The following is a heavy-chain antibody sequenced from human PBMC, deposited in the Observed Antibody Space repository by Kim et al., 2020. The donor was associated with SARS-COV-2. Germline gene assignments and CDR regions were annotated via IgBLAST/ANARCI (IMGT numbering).Heavy chain of an antibody. CDR2: MNPNSGNT. CDR3: ARGGTSVRYFDWLFRTGNWVDP. V-gene: IGHV1-8*01. D-gene: IGHD3-9*01. CDR1: GYTFTSYD. J-gene: IGHJ5*02. Sequence: ASVKVSCKASGYTFTSYDINWVRQATGQGLEWMGWMNPNSGNTGYAQKFQGRVTMTRNTFISTAYMELSSLRSEDTAVYYCARGGTSVRYFDWLFRTGNWVDPRGQGTLVTVSS.